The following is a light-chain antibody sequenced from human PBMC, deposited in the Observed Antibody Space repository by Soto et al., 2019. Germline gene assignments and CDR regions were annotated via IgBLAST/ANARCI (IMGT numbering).Light chain of an antibody. V-gene: IGKV3D-15*01. CDR1: ENVGTN. J-gene: IGKJ4*01. CDR3: QQYNNWGLS. CDR2: GSS. Sequence: IVMTQSPATLSVSPGEGVTLSCRASENVGTNLAWYQQKPGQAPRPLIYGSSTRATGIPATFSGSGSGTEFTLTNSCLQSEESAIYYCQQYNNWGLSFGGGTKEEIK.